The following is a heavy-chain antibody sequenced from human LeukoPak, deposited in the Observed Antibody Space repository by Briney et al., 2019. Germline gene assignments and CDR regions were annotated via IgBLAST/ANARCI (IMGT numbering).Heavy chain of an antibody. CDR3: AKDYLKHYYDSSGSAFDI. D-gene: IGHD3-22*01. Sequence: GGSLRLSCAASGFTFSSYAMSWVRQAPGKGLEWVSAISGSGGSTYYADSVKGRFTISRDNSKNTLYLQMNSLRAEDTAVYYCAKDYLKHYYDSSGSAFDIWGQGTMVTVSS. V-gene: IGHV3-23*01. J-gene: IGHJ3*02. CDR2: ISGSGGST. CDR1: GFTFSSYA.